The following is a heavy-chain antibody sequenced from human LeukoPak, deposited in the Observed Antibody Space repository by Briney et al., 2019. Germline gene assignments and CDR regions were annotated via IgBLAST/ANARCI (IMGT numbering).Heavy chain of an antibody. CDR3: ARRGPWFGEFPSHV. J-gene: IGHJ6*04. D-gene: IGHD3-10*01. Sequence: PSETLSLTCTVSGYSISSGYYWGWIRQPPGKGLEWIGSIYHSGSTYYNPSLKSRVTISVDTSKNQFSLKLSSVTAADTAVYYCARRGPWFGEFPSHVWGKGTTVTISS. CDR2: IYHSGST. CDR1: GYSISSGYY. V-gene: IGHV4-38-2*02.